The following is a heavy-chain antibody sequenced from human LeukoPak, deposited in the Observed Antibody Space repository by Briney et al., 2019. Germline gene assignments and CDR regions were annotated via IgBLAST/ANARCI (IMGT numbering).Heavy chain of an antibody. J-gene: IGHJ4*02. Sequence: GGSLRLSCAASGFTFSSYAMSWVRQAPGKGLEWVSAISGSGGSTYYADSVKGRFTISRDNSKNTLYLQMNSLRAENTAVYYCAKVPGDDGSGTDYWGQGTLVAVSS. D-gene: IGHD3-10*01. CDR2: ISGSGGST. CDR3: AKVPGDDGSGTDY. V-gene: IGHV3-23*01. CDR1: GFTFSSYA.